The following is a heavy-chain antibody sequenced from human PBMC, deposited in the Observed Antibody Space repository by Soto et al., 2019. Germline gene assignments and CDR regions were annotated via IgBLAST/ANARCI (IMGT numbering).Heavy chain of an antibody. V-gene: IGHV3-23*01. CDR2: ISGSGGGT. CDR1: GFTFSSYA. D-gene: IGHD2-15*01. J-gene: IGHJ6*02. CDR3: AKDASGCSGGSCYLLDV. Sequence: EVQLLESGGGLVQPGGSLRLSCAASGFTFSSYAMSWVRQAPGKGLEWVSAISGSGGGTYYADSVKGRFTISRDNSKNTLYLQMNSLRAEDTAVYYCAKDASGCSGGSCYLLDVWGQGTTVTVSS.